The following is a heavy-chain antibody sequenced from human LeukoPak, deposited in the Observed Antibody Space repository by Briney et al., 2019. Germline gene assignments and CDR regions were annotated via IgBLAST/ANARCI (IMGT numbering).Heavy chain of an antibody. J-gene: IGHJ6*02. CDR3: ARAGRRLGYGMDV. CDR1: GGSISSGGYY. V-gene: IGHV4-31*03. D-gene: IGHD6-19*01. CDR2: IYYSGST. Sequence: SQTLSLTCTVSGGSISSGGYYWSWIRQHPGTGLEWIGYIYYSGSTYYNPSLKSRVTISVDTSKNQFSLKLSSVTAADTAVYYCARAGRRLGYGMDVWGQGTTVTVSS.